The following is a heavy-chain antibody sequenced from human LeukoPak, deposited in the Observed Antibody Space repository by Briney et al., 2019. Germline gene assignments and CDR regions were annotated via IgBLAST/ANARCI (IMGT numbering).Heavy chain of an antibody. Sequence: GGSLRLSCAASGFTFSNYGMHWVRQPPGAGLEWVAVIWYDGSDKYYARSVKGRFTISRDNSKNSLFLQMNSLRAEDTAVYYCPKGAKRVFDCSNSLQNWGQGILVTVSS. CDR1: GFTFSNYG. CDR2: IWYDGSDK. V-gene: IGHV3-33*06. J-gene: IGHJ1*01. D-gene: IGHD3-9*01. CDR3: PKGAKRVFDCSNSLQN.